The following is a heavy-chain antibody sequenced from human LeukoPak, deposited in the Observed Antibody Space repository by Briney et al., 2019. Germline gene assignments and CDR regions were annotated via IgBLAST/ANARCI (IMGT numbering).Heavy chain of an antibody. CDR1: GFTFSSYG. CDR3: AKDPKRSDPPSYAFDI. V-gene: IGHV3-30*02. CDR2: IWYGGSNK. Sequence: PGGSLRLSCSASGFTFSSYGMHWVRQAPGKGLEWVAVIWYGGSNKYYADSVKGRFTISRDNSKNTLYLQMNSLRAEDTAVYYCAKDPKRSDPPSYAFDIWGQGTMVTVSS. J-gene: IGHJ3*02. D-gene: IGHD3-3*01.